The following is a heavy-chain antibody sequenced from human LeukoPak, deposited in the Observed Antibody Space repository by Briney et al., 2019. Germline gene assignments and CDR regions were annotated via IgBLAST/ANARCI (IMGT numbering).Heavy chain of an antibody. J-gene: IGHJ6*03. CDR2: MNPNSGNT. CDR1: GYTFTSYD. V-gene: IGHV1-8*03. CDR3: ARGHFRGWLVYYYYYYMDV. D-gene: IGHD6-19*01. Sequence: ASVKVSCKASGYTFTSYDINWVRQATGQGLEWMGWMNPNSGNTGYAQKFQGRVTITRNTSISTAYMELSSLRSEDTAVYYCARGHFRGWLVYYYYYYMDVWGKGTTVTVSS.